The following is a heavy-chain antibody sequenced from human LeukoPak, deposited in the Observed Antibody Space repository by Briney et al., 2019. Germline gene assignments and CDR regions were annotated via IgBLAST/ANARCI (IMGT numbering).Heavy chain of an antibody. CDR3: ARVAFSSGWYPIVDY. D-gene: IGHD6-19*01. CDR2: IYTSGST. CDR1: GGSISIGSYY. V-gene: IGHV4-61*02. Sequence: RPSQTLSLTCTVSGGSISIGSYYWRWIRQPAGKGLEWIGRIYTSGSTNYNPSLKSRVTISVDTSKNQFSLKLSSVTAADTAVYYCARVAFSSGWYPIVDYWGQGNLVTVSS. J-gene: IGHJ4*02.